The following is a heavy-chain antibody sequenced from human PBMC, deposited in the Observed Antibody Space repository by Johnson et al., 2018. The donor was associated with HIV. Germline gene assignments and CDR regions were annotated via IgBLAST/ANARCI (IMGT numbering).Heavy chain of an antibody. Sequence: QEKLVESGGGVVQPGRSLRLSCAASGFTFSSYGMHWVRQAPGKGLEWLAVISYDGSEKYYVDSVKGRFTISRDNAKNSLYLHMKRLRAEDTAVYYCARDQVWSWGWLVDAFDIWGDGTMVTVSS. D-gene: IGHD1-26*01. CDR1: GFTFSSYG. CDR3: ARDQVWSWGWLVDAFDI. CDR2: ISYDGSEK. V-gene: IGHV3-30*03. J-gene: IGHJ3*02.